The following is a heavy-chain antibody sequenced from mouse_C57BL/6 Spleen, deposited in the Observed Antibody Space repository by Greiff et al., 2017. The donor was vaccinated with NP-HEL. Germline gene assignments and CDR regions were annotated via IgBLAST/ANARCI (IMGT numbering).Heavy chain of an antibody. D-gene: IGHD1-1*01. Sequence: EVQVVESGGDLVKPGGSLKLSCAASGFTFSSYGMSWVRQTPDKRLEWVATISSGGSYTYYPASVKGRFTISRDNAKNTLYLQMSSLKSEDTAMYYCARLDYGSSYDGFYAMDYWGQGTSVTVSS. CDR3: ARLDYGSSYDGFYAMDY. CDR1: GFTFSSYG. V-gene: IGHV5-6*01. CDR2: ISSGGSYT. J-gene: IGHJ4*01.